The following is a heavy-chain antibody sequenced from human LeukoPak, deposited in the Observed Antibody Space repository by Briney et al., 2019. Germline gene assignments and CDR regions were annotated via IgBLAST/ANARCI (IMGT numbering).Heavy chain of an antibody. V-gene: IGHV1-8*01. CDR3: ARGTSMVRGVAAA. J-gene: IGHJ5*02. Sequence: ASEKVSCKASGYTFTSYDINWVRQATGQGLEWMGWMNPNSGNTGYAQKFQGRVTMTRNTSISTAYMELSSLRSEDTAVYYCARGTSMVRGVAAAWGQRTLVTVSS. CDR1: GYTFTSYD. CDR2: MNPNSGNT. D-gene: IGHD3-10*01.